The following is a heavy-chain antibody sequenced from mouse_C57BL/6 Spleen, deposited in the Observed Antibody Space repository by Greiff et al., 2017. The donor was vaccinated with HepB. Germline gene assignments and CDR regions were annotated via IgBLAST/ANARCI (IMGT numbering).Heavy chain of an antibody. CDR1: GSNIKDDY. D-gene: IGHD2-1*01. J-gene: IGHJ4*01. CDR3: TTGDYGNYYAMDY. CDR2: IDPENGDT. Sequence: EVKLVESGAELVRPGASVKLSCTASGSNIKDDYMHWVKQRPEQGLEWIGWIDPENGDTEYASKFQGKATITADTSSNTAYLQLSSLTSEDTAVYYCTTGDYGNYYAMDYWGQGTSVTVSS. V-gene: IGHV14-4*01.